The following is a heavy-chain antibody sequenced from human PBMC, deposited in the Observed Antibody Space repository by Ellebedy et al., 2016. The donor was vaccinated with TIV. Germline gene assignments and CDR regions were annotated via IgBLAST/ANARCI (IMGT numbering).Heavy chain of an antibody. V-gene: IGHV3-33*01. Sequence: PGGSLRLSCAASGFTFTNYHKHWVRQAPGKGLEWVALIWSDGSLEYYADSVKGRFILSRDSSENTVYLHMNSLRADDTAVYYCEGEVGGGQGDMDVWGQGTTVTVSS. J-gene: IGHJ6*02. D-gene: IGHD1-26*01. CDR2: IWSDGSLE. CDR3: EGEVGGGQGDMDV. CDR1: GFTFTNYH.